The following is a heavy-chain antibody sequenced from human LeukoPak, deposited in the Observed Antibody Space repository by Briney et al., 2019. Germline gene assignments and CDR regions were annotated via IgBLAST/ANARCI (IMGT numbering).Heavy chain of an antibody. CDR3: ASGEWPQNY. J-gene: IGHJ4*02. D-gene: IGHD3-10*01. CDR1: GFTFSSYS. Sequence: GGSLRLSCAASGFTFSSYSMNWVRQVPGKGLEWVSLIYSGGSTYYADSVKGRFTISRDNSKNTLYLQMNSLRADDTAVYYCASGEWPQNYWGQGTLVTVSS. V-gene: IGHV3-53*01. CDR2: IYSGGST.